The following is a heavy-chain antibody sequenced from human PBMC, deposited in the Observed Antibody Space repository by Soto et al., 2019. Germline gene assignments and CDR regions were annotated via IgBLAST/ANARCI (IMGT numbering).Heavy chain of an antibody. CDR2: IWYDGSNK. CDR3: ARVAVGYSSGWYELDY. D-gene: IGHD6-19*01. CDR1: GFTFSSYG. J-gene: IGHJ4*02. V-gene: IGHV3-33*01. Sequence: QVQLVESGGGVVQPGRSLRLSCATSGFTFSSYGMHWVRQAPGKGLEWVAVIWYDGSNKYYADSVKGRFTISRDNSRNTLYLQMNSLRAEDTAVYYCARVAVGYSSGWYELDYWGQGTLVTVSS.